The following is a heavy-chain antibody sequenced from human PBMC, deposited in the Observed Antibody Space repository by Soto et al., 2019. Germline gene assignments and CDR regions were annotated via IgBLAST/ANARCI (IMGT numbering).Heavy chain of an antibody. V-gene: IGHV1-58*01. Sequence: SVKVSCKASGFTFTSSAVQWVRQARGQRLEWIGWIVVGSGNTNYAQKFQERVTITRDMSTSTAYMELSSLRSEDTAVYYCAADTAMDPCGYYYGMDVWGQGTTVTVSS. CDR1: GFTFTSSA. CDR3: AADTAMDPCGYYYGMDV. CDR2: IVVGSGNT. D-gene: IGHD5-18*01. J-gene: IGHJ6*02.